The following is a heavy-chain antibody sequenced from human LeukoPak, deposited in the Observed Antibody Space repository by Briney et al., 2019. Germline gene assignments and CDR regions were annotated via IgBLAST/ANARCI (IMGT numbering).Heavy chain of an antibody. D-gene: IGHD3-9*01. V-gene: IGHV3-23*01. CDR3: AKNPDYDVLTGTSFDY. CDR1: GFTFSSYA. J-gene: IGHJ4*02. Sequence: GGSLRLSCAASGFTFSSYAMSWVRQAPGRGLEWVSSISDSGSNTYYAASVKGRFTISRGNSKNTLYLQMNSLEADEDTAIYYCAKNPDYDVLTGTSFDYWGQGALVTVSS. CDR2: ISDSGSNT.